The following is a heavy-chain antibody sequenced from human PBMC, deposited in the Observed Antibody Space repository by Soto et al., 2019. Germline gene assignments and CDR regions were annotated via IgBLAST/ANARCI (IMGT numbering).Heavy chain of an antibody. Sequence: ASETLSLTCTVSGGSISYYYWGWIRQPPGKGLEWIGSIYYSGNTHYNPSLKSRVTISVDTSMNQFSLSLDSVTAVDSAVYYCVRGGYVHAFDYWGQGALVTVSS. J-gene: IGHJ4*02. CDR2: IYYSGNT. CDR1: GGSISYYY. CDR3: VRGGYVHAFDY. V-gene: IGHV4-59*01. D-gene: IGHD5-12*01.